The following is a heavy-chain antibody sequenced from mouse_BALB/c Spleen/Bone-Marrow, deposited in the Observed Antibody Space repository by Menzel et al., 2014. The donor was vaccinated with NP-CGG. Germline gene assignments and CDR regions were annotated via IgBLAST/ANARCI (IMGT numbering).Heavy chain of an antibody. CDR2: INPSTGYT. CDR1: GYTFTSYW. CDR3: ARGVRGYDGFAY. D-gene: IGHD2-2*01. J-gene: IGHJ3*01. Sequence: VQLQQSGAELAKPGASVKMSCKASGYTFTSYWMHWVKQRPGQGLEWIGYINPSTGYTEYNQKSKDKATLTADKSSSTAYMQLSSLTSEDSAVYYCARGVRGYDGFAYWGQGTLVTVSA. V-gene: IGHV1-7*01.